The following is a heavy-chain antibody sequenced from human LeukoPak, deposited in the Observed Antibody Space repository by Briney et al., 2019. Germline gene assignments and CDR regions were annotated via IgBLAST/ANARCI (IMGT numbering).Heavy chain of an antibody. D-gene: IGHD3-10*01. CDR2: IKQDGSEK. J-gene: IGHJ4*02. CDR1: GFTFSNYW. Sequence: GGSLRLSCAASGFTFSNYWMSWVRQAPGKGLEWVANIKQDGSEKYYVDSVKGRFTVSRDNAKNSLFLQMNSLRAEDTAVYYCARAMVVDYWGQGTLVTVSS. V-gene: IGHV3-7*01. CDR3: ARAMVVDY.